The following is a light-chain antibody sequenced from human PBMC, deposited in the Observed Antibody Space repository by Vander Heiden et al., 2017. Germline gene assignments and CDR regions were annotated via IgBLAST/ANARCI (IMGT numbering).Light chain of an antibody. CDR1: NLGARH. V-gene: IGLV3-1*01. CDR2: QDS. Sequence: SYALTHPPPVSVSPAQPASIASSGDNLGARHVCWYQQETGQSLVLVVYQDSRRPSGIPERFSGSNSGNTATLAISGTQAMDEDDYYCQVWDSSTVIFGGGTRLTVL. CDR3: QVWDSSTVI. J-gene: IGLJ2*01.